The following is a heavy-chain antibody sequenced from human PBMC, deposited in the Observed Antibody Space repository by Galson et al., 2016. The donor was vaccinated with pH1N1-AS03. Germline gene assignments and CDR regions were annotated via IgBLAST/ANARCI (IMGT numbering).Heavy chain of an antibody. V-gene: IGHV3-30*18. Sequence: SLRLSCAASGFTFSSYGMHWVRQAPGKGLEWVAVISYDGSNKYYADSVKGRFTISRDNSKNTLYLQMNSLRAEDTAVYYCAKDPASGEVWDILGARNWFDPWGQGTLVTVSS. CDR2: ISYDGSNK. D-gene: IGHD1-26*01. CDR3: AKDPASGEVWDILGARNWFDP. J-gene: IGHJ5*02. CDR1: GFTFSSYG.